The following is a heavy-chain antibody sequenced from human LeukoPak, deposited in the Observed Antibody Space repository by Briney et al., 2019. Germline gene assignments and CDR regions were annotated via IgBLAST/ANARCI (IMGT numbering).Heavy chain of an antibody. CDR2: ISSSGGST. Sequence: GGTLRLSCAASRFTFSSYGMSWVRQAPGKGLEWVSGISSSGGSTYYADSVKGRFTISRDNSKNTLYLQVNSLRAEDAAVYYCAYSSGWTFDYWSQGTLVTVSS. D-gene: IGHD6-19*01. V-gene: IGHV3-23*01. CDR1: RFTFSSYG. J-gene: IGHJ4*02. CDR3: AYSSGWTFDY.